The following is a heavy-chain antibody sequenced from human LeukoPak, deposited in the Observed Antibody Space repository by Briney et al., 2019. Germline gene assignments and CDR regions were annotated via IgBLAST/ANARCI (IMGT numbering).Heavy chain of an antibody. Sequence: GGSLRLSCAASGFTFSTHSMNGVRQAPGKGLECVSYISSSSGTIYYADSVKGRFTISRDNAKNSLYLQMNSLRDEDTAVYYCAKSPYCSSTSCYSQGYWGQGTLVTVSS. CDR2: ISSSSGTI. CDR1: GFTFSTHS. CDR3: AKSPYCSSTSCYSQGY. J-gene: IGHJ4*02. V-gene: IGHV3-48*02. D-gene: IGHD2-2*01.